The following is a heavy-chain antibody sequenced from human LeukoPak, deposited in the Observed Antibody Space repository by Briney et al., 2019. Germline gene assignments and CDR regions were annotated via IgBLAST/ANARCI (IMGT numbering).Heavy chain of an antibody. Sequence: GASVKVSCKASGYTFTSYYMHWVRQAPGQGLEWMGIINPSGGSTSYAQKFQDRVTMTRDTSTSTVYMELSSLRSEDTVVYYCARDNYDILSPLAGYFDYWGQGTLVTVSS. V-gene: IGHV1-46*01. CDR1: GYTFTSYY. CDR3: ARDNYDILSPLAGYFDY. D-gene: IGHD3-9*01. CDR2: INPSGGST. J-gene: IGHJ4*02.